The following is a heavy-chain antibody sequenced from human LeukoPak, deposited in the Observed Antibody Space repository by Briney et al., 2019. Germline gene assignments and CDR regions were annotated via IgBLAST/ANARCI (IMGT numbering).Heavy chain of an antibody. Sequence: PGGSLRLLCITSGFNFRRYNMAWVRQAPGGGLEWLVTFAWDESAIVYADSVRGRFTISRDNAKNSVHLQMTGLRAEDTAVYFCATEFWYRFDYWGQGLLVTVSS. CDR2: FAWDESAI. D-gene: IGHD3-3*01. J-gene: IGHJ4*02. CDR3: ATEFWYRFDY. V-gene: IGHV3-7*01. CDR1: GFNFRRYN.